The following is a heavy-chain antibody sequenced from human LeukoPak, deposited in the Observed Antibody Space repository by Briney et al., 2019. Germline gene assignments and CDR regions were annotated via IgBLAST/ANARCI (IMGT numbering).Heavy chain of an antibody. CDR2: IYYSGST. D-gene: IGHD3-10*01. J-gene: IGHJ5*02. CDR3: ARTYYYGSGKFDP. CDR1: GGSISSGSYY. V-gene: IGHV4-61*01. Sequence: SETLSLTCTVSGGSISSGSYYWSWIRQPPGKGLEWIGYIYYSGSTNYNPSLKSRVTISVDTSKNQFSLKLSSVTAADTAVYYCARTYYYGSGKFDPWGQGTLVTVSS.